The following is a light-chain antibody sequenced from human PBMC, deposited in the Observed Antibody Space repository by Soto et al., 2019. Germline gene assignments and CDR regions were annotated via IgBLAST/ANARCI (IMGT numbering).Light chain of an antibody. CDR2: WAS. CDR3: QQYDSTPTWT. CDR1: QSVLYSSNNTNY. Sequence: DIVMTQSPDSLAVSLGERATINCKSSQSVLYSSNNTNYLAWYQQKPGQHPKLLIYWASTRESGVPDRFSGSGSGTDFTLTISSLQAEDVAVYYCQQYDSTPTWTFGQGTKVEIK. J-gene: IGKJ1*01. V-gene: IGKV4-1*01.